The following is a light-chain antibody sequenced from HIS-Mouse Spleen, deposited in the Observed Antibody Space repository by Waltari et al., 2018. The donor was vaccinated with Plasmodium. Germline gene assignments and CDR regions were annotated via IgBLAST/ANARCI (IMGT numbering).Light chain of an antibody. Sequence: QSALTQPASVSGSPGQSITISCTGTSSDVGSYNLVSWYQQHPGKAPKLMSYEGSKRPLGGSNRFSGSKSGNTASLTISGLQAEDEADYYCCSYAGSSTFVFGGGTKLTVL. CDR2: EGS. V-gene: IGLV2-23*03. CDR1: SSDVGSYNL. CDR3: CSYAGSSTFV. J-gene: IGLJ3*02.